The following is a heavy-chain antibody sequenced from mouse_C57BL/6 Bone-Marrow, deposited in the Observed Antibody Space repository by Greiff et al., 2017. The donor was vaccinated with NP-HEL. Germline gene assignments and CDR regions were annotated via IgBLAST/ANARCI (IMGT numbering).Heavy chain of an antibody. J-gene: IGHJ4*01. Sequence: QVQLQQPGAGLVKPGASVKLSCTASGYTFTSYWMHWVHQRPGQGLEWIGVIHPNSGSSTYKEKFTSKAPLTVSKATSTAYMKLSSLTSEDSAVYYCVSHPSYDASYTAMDYWGQGTSVTVSS. CDR3: VSHPSYDASYTAMDY. V-gene: IGHV1-64*01. CDR2: IHPNSGSS. D-gene: IGHD2-12*01. CDR1: GYTFTSYW.